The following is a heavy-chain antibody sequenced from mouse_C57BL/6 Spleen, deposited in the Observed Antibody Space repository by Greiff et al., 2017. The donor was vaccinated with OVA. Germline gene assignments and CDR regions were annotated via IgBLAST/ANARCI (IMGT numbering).Heavy chain of an antibody. CDR1: GYAFSSSW. V-gene: IGHV1-82*01. CDR2: IYPGDGDT. Sequence: VQLQQSGPELVKPGASVKISCKASGYAFSSSWMNWVKQRPGKGLEWIGRIYPGDGDTNYNGKFKGKATLTADNSSSTAYMQLSSLTSEDSAVYFCARRAMDYWGQGTSVTVSS. J-gene: IGHJ4*01. CDR3: ARRAMDY.